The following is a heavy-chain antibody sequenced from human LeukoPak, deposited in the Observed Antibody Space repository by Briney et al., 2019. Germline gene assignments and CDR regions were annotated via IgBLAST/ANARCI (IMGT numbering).Heavy chain of an antibody. V-gene: IGHV3-66*01. Sequence: GGSLRLSCAASGFTVSNNYMIWVRQAPGKGLEWVSVIYSGGSTYYADSVKGRFTISRDNSKNTLYLQMNSLRAEDTAVYYCARDVAVAGPTDYWGQGTLVTVSS. D-gene: IGHD6-19*01. J-gene: IGHJ4*02. CDR2: IYSGGST. CDR1: GFTVSNNY. CDR3: ARDVAVAGPTDY.